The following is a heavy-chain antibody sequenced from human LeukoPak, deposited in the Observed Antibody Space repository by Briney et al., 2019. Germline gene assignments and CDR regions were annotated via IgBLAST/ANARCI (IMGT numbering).Heavy chain of an antibody. D-gene: IGHD3-9*01. Sequence: GGSLRLSCAASGFTFSSYSMNWVRQAPGKGLGWVSSISSSSSYIYYADSVKGRFTISRDNAKNSLYLQMNSLRAEDTAVYYCARVYDILTGHYYFDYWGQGTLVTVSS. J-gene: IGHJ4*02. CDR3: ARVYDILTGHYYFDY. CDR2: ISSSSSYI. CDR1: GFTFSSYS. V-gene: IGHV3-21*01.